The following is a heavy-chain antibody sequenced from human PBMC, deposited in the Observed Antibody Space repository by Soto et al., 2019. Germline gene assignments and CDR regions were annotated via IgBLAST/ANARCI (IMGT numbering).Heavy chain of an antibody. V-gene: IGHV1-2*02. CDR1: GYPVTAYY. CDR2: INPATGAA. CDR3: ARGGGVGVAGSAAFDM. J-gene: IGHJ3*02. Sequence: QLHLVQSGAVVKKPGASVTVSCSASGYPVTAYYMHWVRQAPGRGLEWMGGINPATGAAKYTQTFQGRVPKPREPYTSQYFMELSGLTSEDPAVFYCARGGGVGVAGSAAFDMWGQGTLVTVSS. D-gene: IGHD3-3*01.